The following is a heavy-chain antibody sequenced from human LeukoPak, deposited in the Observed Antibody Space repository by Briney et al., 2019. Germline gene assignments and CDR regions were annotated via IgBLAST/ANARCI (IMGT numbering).Heavy chain of an antibody. J-gene: IGHJ5*02. Sequence: TSETLSLTCSVSGGSISNYYWNWIRQPPGKGLEWIGHIYNGGRTNYNPSLKSRVTISVDTSKNQFSLKLSSVTAADTAVYYCAKDGSWDYLNWFDPWGQGTLVTVSS. CDR3: AKDGSWDYLNWFDP. D-gene: IGHD3-10*01. CDR2: IYNGGRT. V-gene: IGHV4-59*01. CDR1: GGSISNYY.